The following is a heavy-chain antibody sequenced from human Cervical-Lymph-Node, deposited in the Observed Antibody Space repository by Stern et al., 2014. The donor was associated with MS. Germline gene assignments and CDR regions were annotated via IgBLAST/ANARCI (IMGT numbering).Heavy chain of an antibody. J-gene: IGHJ4*02. CDR2: IYWDDDT. CDR1: GFSLTTNGVA. V-gene: IGHV2-5*02. CDR3: AHRDDWQLDFAY. Sequence: SGPTLVIPTQTLTLTCTFSGFSLTTNGVAGGWIRQPPGKALAWLALIYWDDDTRYSPSLKSRLTITKDTSKNQVLLTMTNVEPVDTATYYCAHRDDWQLDFAYWGQGILVTVSS. D-gene: IGHD6-6*01.